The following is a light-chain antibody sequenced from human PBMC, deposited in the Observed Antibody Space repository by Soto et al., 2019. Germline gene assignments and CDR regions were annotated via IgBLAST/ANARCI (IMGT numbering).Light chain of an antibody. CDR3: QQYGSSRFT. V-gene: IGKV3-20*01. CDR1: QSISSSY. J-gene: IGKJ3*01. Sequence: EIVLTQSPGTLSLSPGERATLSCRASQSISSSYLAWYQQKPGQAPMLLVYGASSRATGIPDRFSGSGSGTDFTLTISRLEPDDFAVYYCQQYGSSRFTFGPGTKVDIK. CDR2: GAS.